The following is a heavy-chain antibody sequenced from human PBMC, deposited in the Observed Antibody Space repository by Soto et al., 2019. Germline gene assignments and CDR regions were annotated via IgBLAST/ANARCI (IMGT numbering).Heavy chain of an antibody. Sequence: TLSLTCTVSGGSISSGGYYWSWIRQHPGKGLEWIGYIYYSGSTYYNLSLKSRVTISVDTSKNQFSLKLSSVTAADTAVYYCARANEYDSSGYYVDYWGQGTLVTVSS. CDR3: ARANEYDSSGYYVDY. D-gene: IGHD3-22*01. CDR2: IYYSGST. V-gene: IGHV4-31*03. CDR1: GGSISSGGYY. J-gene: IGHJ4*02.